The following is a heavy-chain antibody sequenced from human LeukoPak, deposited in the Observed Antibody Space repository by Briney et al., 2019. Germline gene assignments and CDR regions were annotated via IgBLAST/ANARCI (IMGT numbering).Heavy chain of an antibody. V-gene: IGHV3-74*01. CDR2: INSDGSRT. J-gene: IGHJ3*02. CDR3: ARPETQYSSGLDGFDI. Sequence: PGGSLRLSCAASGFTFSTYWMHWVRQAPGKGLVWVSRINSDGSRTTYADSVKGRFIISRDNAKNTLYLQMNSLRTEDTAVYYCARPETQYSSGLDGFDIWGQGTMVTVSS. D-gene: IGHD6-19*01. CDR1: GFTFSTYW.